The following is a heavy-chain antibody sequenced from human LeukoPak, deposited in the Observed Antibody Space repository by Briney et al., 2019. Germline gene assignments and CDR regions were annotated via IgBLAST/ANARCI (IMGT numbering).Heavy chain of an antibody. D-gene: IGHD1-26*01. J-gene: IGHJ3*02. CDR3: AKDEESYGAFDI. CDR1: GFTVSSNY. CDR2: ISGSGGST. V-gene: IGHV3-23*01. Sequence: PGGSLRLSCAASGFTVSSNYMSWVRQAPGKGLEWVSAISGSGGSTYYADSVKGRFTISRDNSKNTLYLQMNSLRAEDTAVYYCAKDEESYGAFDIWGQGTMVTVSS.